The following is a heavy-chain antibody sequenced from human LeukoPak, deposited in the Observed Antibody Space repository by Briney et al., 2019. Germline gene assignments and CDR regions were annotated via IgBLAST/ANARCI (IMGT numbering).Heavy chain of an antibody. Sequence: PGGSLRLSCAASGFTFSSYAMSWVRQASGKGLEWVSAISGSGGSTYYADSVKGRFTISRDNSKNTLYLQMNSLRAEDTAVYYCAKDPRYYYDSSGYYNYWGQGTLVTVSS. CDR1: GFTFSSYA. CDR3: AKDPRYYYDSSGYYNY. J-gene: IGHJ4*02. CDR2: ISGSGGST. V-gene: IGHV3-23*01. D-gene: IGHD3-22*01.